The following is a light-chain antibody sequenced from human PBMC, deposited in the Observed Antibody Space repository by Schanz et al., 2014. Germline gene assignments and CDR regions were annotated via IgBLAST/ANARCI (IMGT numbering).Light chain of an antibody. CDR2: YAS. CDR1: EGIKNY. V-gene: IGKV1-33*01. CDR3: QQHELHRT. Sequence: DIQLTQSPSSLSASVGDRVTISCQASEGIKNYLNWYQLKPGKAPKLLIYYASNLDAGVPPRFTGSGSGTDFNLTISSLQPEDVGTYYCQQHELHRTFGGGTKVEIK. J-gene: IGKJ4*01.